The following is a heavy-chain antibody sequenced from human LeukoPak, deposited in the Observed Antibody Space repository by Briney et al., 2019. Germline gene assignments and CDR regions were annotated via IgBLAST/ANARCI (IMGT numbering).Heavy chain of an antibody. CDR1: EFTFNNHD. CDR2: ISYDGRNK. V-gene: IGHV3-30*18. J-gene: IGHJ3*01. CDR3: AKPRDIDSWAFDV. Sequence: PGGSLRLSCAASEFTFNNHDMHWVRQAPGKGLEWLAAISYDGRNKYYADSVKGRFTISRDNSKNTLNLQMNSLRTEDTAVFYCAKPRDIDSWAFDVWGQGTMVTVSS. D-gene: IGHD2-15*01.